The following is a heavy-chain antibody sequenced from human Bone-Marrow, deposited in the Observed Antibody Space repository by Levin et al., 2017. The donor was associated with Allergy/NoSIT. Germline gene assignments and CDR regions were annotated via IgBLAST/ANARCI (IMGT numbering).Heavy chain of an antibody. J-gene: IGHJ4*02. CDR2: ISSSSSYI. CDR3: ARVWSGYYVIDY. CDR1: GFTFSSYS. D-gene: IGHD3-3*01. V-gene: IGHV3-21*01. Sequence: NPGGSLRLSCAASGFTFSSYSMNWVRQAPGKGLEWVSSISSSSSYIYYADSVKGRFTISRDNAKNSLYLQMNSLRAEDTAVYYCARVWSGYYVIDYWGQGTLVTVSS.